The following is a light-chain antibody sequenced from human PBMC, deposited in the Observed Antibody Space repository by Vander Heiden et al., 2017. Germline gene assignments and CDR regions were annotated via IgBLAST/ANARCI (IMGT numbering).Light chain of an antibody. CDR2: DTS. Sequence: QAVVTQEPSLTVSPGGTVPLTCGSSTGAVTSGHYPYWFQQKPGQAPRTLMYDTSNKHSWTPARFSGSLLGGKAALTLSGAQPEDEAEYYCLLFYSGPSVFGGGTQLTVL. J-gene: IGLJ7*01. CDR1: TGAVTSGHY. CDR3: LLFYSGPSV. V-gene: IGLV7-46*01.